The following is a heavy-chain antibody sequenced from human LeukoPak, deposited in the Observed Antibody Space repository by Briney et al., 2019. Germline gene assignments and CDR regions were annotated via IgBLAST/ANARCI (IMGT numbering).Heavy chain of an antibody. V-gene: IGHV3-7*01. Sequence: GGSLRLSCAASGFTFSRYSMNRVRQAPGKGLEWVANIKQDGSEKYYVDSVKGPFTISRDNAKNSLYLQMNSLRAADTAVYYCATSRTFDYWGQGTLVTVSS. D-gene: IGHD2-2*01. CDR1: GFTFSRYS. CDR3: ATSRTFDY. J-gene: IGHJ4*02. CDR2: IKQDGSEK.